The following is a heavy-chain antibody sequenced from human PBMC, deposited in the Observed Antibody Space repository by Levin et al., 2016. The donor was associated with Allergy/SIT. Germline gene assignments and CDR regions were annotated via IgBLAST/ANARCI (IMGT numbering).Heavy chain of an antibody. CDR1: GFTFSSYW. J-gene: IGHJ4*02. Sequence: GESLKISCAASGFTFSSYWMSWVRQAPGKGLEWVANIKQDGSEKYYVDSVKGRFTISRDNAKNSLYLQMNSPRAEDTAVYYCARRGTWSRWLQPPVYYFDYWGQGTLVTVSS. V-gene: IGHV3-7*04. CDR2: IKQDGSEK. D-gene: IGHD5-24*01. CDR3: ARRGTWSRWLQPPVYYFDY.